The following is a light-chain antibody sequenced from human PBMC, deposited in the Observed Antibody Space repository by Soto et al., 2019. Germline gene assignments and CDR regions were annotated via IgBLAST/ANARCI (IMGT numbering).Light chain of an antibody. V-gene: IGKV3-20*01. CDR3: QHYGIDPLALT. CDR1: QSVSSNF. Sequence: TVLTQSAGSLSMSTGERATLSCRASQSVSSNFLAWYQQKPGQAPRLLIYGASNRATGIPDRFSGSGSGTEFTLTISSLQSEDFALYYCQHYGIDPLALTFGGGSKVDIK. CDR2: GAS. J-gene: IGKJ4*01.